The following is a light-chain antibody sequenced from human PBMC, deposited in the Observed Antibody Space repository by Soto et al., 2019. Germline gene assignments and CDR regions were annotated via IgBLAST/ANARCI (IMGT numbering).Light chain of an antibody. Sequence: QSVLTQPPSVSAAPGQMVTISCSGSSSNIGDNDVSWYQQLPGTAPKLLTYDNNKRPPGIPDRFSGSKSGTSATLGITGLQTGDEADYYCGTWDNSLNVVLFGGGTKVTVL. J-gene: IGLJ2*01. CDR1: SSNIGDND. V-gene: IGLV1-51*01. CDR2: DNN. CDR3: GTWDNSLNVVL.